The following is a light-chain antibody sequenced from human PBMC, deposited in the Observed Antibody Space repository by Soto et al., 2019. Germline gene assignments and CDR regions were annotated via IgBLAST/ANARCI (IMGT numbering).Light chain of an antibody. CDR2: DAS. CDR1: QDVSNY. J-gene: IGKJ1*01. Sequence: DIQMTQSPSSLSASVGDRVTITCQASQDVSNYLNWYQQQLGKAPKLLIYDASNSETGVPSRLSGSGSGTYFSFTISSLQPEDFATYYCQQYSNLITFGQGTKVDI. CDR3: QQYSNLIT. V-gene: IGKV1-33*01.